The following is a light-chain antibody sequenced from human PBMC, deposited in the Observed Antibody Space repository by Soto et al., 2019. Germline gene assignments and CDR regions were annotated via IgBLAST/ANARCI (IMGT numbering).Light chain of an antibody. CDR1: QSISSF. V-gene: IGKV1-39*01. CDR2: AAS. J-gene: IGKJ2*01. Sequence: EMQMTQSPASLSASVGERVTITCRASQSISSFLNCYQQKPGKAPKLLIYAASSLDSGVPSRFSGSGSGTDFTLTISSLQPEDFATYYCQQSYNSPPTFGEGTKLEIK. CDR3: QQSYNSPPT.